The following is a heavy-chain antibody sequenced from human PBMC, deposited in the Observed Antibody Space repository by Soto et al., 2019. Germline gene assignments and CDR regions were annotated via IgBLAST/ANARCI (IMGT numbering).Heavy chain of an antibody. J-gene: IGHJ4*01. CDR1: GFTISDVW. CDR3: TTDSHISTTPVRFDF. CDR2: IKSRIDGGTT. D-gene: IGHD2-21*01. Sequence: EVQLVESGGGLVKPGGSLRLSCAASGFTISDVWLNWVRQAPGKGPEWVGRIKSRIDGGTTDFAAPVRGRFAISRDESQITVYLDSSNLQSEDTAVYYCTTDSHISTTPVRFDFWGHGTLVTVSS. V-gene: IGHV3-15*07.